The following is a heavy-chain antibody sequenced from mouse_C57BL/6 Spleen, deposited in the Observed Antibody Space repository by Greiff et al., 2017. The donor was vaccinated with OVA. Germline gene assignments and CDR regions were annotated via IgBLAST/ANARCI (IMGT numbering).Heavy chain of an antibody. CDR3: ARGFQLRAMDY. V-gene: IGHV1-64*01. CDR2: IHPNSGST. J-gene: IGHJ4*01. CDR1: GYTFTSYW. Sequence: QVQLQQPGAELVKPGASVKLSCKASGYTFTSYWMHRVKQRPGQGLEWIGMIHPNSGSTNYNEKFKSKATLTVDKSSSTAYMQLSSLTSEDSAVYYCARGFQLRAMDYWGQGTSVTVSS. D-gene: IGHD3-2*02.